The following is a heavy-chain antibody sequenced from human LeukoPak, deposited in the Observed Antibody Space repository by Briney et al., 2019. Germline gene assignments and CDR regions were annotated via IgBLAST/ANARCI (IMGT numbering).Heavy chain of an antibody. CDR3: ARDAVSGWYNWFDP. CDR1: GGSISGYY. V-gene: IGHV4-59*01. D-gene: IGHD6-19*01. Sequence: SETLSLTCTVSGGSISGYYWSWIRQPPGKGLEWIGHIYYSGSTNYNPSLKSRVTISVDTSKNQFSLKLSSVTAADTAVYYCARDAVSGWYNWFDPWGQGTLVTVSS. J-gene: IGHJ5*02. CDR2: IYYSGST.